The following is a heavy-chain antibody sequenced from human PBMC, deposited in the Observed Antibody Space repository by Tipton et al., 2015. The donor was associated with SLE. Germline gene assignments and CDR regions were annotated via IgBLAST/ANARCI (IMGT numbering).Heavy chain of an antibody. V-gene: IGHV4-31*03. Sequence: TLSLTCTVSGASITSGGFFWSWIRQHPGKGLEWIGYVSYSGSTSYNPSLKSRVTISVDTSKNQFSLKLSSVTAADTAVYYCARGGAVYQYYNYMDVWGKGTTVAVSS. CDR3: ARGGAVYQYYNYMDV. CDR1: GASITSGGFF. J-gene: IGHJ6*03. D-gene: IGHD1-26*01. CDR2: VSYSGST.